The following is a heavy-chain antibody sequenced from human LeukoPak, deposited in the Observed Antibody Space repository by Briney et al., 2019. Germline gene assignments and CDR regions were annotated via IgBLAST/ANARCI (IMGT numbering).Heavy chain of an antibody. D-gene: IGHD2-15*01. CDR1: GFTFSSYE. CDR2: ISSSGSAI. Sequence: TGGSLRLSCAASGFTFSSYEMNWVRQAPGKGLDWVSYISSSGSAIYYADSVKGRFTISRDNAKDSLYLQMNSLRAEDTAVYYCARARRDCSGGSCYPDYNWFDPWGQGTLVTVSS. CDR3: ARARRDCSGGSCYPDYNWFDP. J-gene: IGHJ5*02. V-gene: IGHV3-48*03.